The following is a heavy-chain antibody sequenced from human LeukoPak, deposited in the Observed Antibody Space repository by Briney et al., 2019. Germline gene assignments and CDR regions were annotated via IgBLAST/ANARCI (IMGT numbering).Heavy chain of an antibody. J-gene: IGHJ4*02. V-gene: IGHV4-4*07. CDR1: GISINPYY. CDR3: MKDGPSWGLL. D-gene: IGHD3-16*01. CDR2: TIPASGSM. Sequence: PSETLSLTCTASGISINPYYWTWIRQPAGKGLEWIGRTIPASGSMNYNPSLKGRVTMSVDTSKNQLSLEMTSETAADTAVYYCMKDGPSWGLLWGLGTLVTVSS.